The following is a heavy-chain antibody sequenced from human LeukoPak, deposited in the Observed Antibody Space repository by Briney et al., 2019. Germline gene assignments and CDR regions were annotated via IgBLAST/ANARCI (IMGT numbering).Heavy chain of an antibody. V-gene: IGHV3-23*01. J-gene: IGHJ4*02. CDR2: ISGSGANT. Sequence: GGSLRLSCAASGFTFSSYAMSWVRQAPGKGLEWVSTISGSGANTYYADAVKGRFTISRDNSKNSLFLQMNSLRAEDTAVYYCAKSPFYYGSGSYDYWGQGTLVTVSS. D-gene: IGHD3-10*01. CDR1: GFTFSSYA. CDR3: AKSPFYYGSGSYDY.